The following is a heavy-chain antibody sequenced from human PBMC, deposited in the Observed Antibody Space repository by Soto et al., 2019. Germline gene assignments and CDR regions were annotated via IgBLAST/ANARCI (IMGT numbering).Heavy chain of an antibody. Sequence: SETLSLTCAVYGGSFSGYYWSWIRQPPGKGLEWIGEINHSGSTNYNPSLKSRVTISVDTSKNQFSLKLSSVTAADTAVYYCARGRYNWNYWGQGTLVTVSS. CDR3: ARGRYNWNY. J-gene: IGHJ4*02. CDR1: GGSFSGYY. D-gene: IGHD1-20*01. V-gene: IGHV4-34*01. CDR2: INHSGST.